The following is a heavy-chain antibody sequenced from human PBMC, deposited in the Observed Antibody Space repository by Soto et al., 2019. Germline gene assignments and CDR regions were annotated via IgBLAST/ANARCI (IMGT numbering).Heavy chain of an antibody. CDR3: ARSLPGTYGAFDL. Sequence: PAGCLRLSCAASGCTFSSYAMSWVRQAPGKGLVWVSRISGDGSSTTYADSVRGRFTISRDNAKNTVYLQMDSLRAEDTAVYYCARSLPGTYGAFDLWGQGTMVTVSS. D-gene: IGHD1-7*01. V-gene: IGHV3-74*01. CDR2: ISGDGSST. J-gene: IGHJ3*01. CDR1: GCTFSSYA.